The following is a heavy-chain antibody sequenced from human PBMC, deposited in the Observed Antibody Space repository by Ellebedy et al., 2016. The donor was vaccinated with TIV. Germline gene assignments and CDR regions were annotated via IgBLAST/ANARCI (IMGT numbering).Heavy chain of an antibody. D-gene: IGHD3-16*01. CDR2: VNTDESEK. J-gene: IGHJ4*02. CDR3: AKQSVMPNDYFDD. Sequence: PGGSLRLSCAASGFTFSTSWMTWVRQAPGKGLEWVATVNTDESEKYYVDSMKGRFTISRDNDQNSLYLQMNSLRHEDTALYYCAKQSVMPNDYFDDWGQGTLVTVSS. V-gene: IGHV3-7*03. CDR1: GFTFSTSW.